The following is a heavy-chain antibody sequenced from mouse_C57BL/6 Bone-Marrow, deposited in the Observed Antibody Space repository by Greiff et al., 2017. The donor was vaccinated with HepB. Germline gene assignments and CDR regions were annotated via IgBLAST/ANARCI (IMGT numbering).Heavy chain of an antibody. Sequence: VHLKQSGAELVRPGASVKLSCTASGFNIKDDYMHWVKQRPEQGLEWIGWIDPENGDTEYASKFQGKATITADTSSNTAYLQLSSLTSEDTAVYYCTTMSGSYFDYWGQGTTLTVSS. V-gene: IGHV14-4*01. CDR2: IDPENGDT. CDR1: GFNIKDDY. J-gene: IGHJ2*01. CDR3: TTMSGSYFDY. D-gene: IGHD1-3*01.